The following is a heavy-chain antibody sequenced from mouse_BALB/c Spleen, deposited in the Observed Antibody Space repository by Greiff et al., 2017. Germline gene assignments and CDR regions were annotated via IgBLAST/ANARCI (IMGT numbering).Heavy chain of an antibody. D-gene: IGHD2-14*01. CDR1: GYTFTSYW. V-gene: IGHV1-69*02. CDR2: IYPSDSYT. Sequence: QVQLQQPGAELVRPGASVKLSCKASGYTFTSYWINWVKQRPGQGLEWIGNIYPSDSYTNYNQKFKDKATLTVDKSSSTAYMQLSSPTSEDSAVYYCTFYRYDDYYAMDYWGQGTSVTVSS. CDR3: TFYRYDDYYAMDY. J-gene: IGHJ4*01.